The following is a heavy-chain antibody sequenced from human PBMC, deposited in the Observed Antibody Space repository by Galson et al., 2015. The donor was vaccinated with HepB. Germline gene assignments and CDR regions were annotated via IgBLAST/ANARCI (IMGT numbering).Heavy chain of an antibody. V-gene: IGHV1-46*01. CDR1: GYTFTSYY. Sequence: SVKVSCKASGYTFTSYYMHWVRQAPGQGLEWMGIINPSGGSTSYAQKFQGRVTVTRDTSTSTVYMELSSLRSEDTAVYYCATRRVDIVATISAGGFDLDYWGQGTLVTVSS. D-gene: IGHD5-12*01. J-gene: IGHJ4*02. CDR2: INPSGGST. CDR3: ATRRVDIVATISAGGFDLDY.